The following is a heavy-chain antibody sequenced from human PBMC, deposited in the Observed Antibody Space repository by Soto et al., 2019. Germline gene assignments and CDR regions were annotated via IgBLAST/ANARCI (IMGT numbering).Heavy chain of an antibody. Sequence: PGGSLRLSCETSGFAFSSYWMNWVRQVPGKGLEWVANIRQDGSEIHYVDSVRGRFTISRDNAKSSLNLQMNSLRAEDTAVYHCVRSSGWTGDYWGQGILVTVPQ. CDR1: GFAFSSYW. CDR2: IRQDGSEI. J-gene: IGHJ4*02. V-gene: IGHV3-7*04. D-gene: IGHD3-10*01. CDR3: VRSSGWTGDY.